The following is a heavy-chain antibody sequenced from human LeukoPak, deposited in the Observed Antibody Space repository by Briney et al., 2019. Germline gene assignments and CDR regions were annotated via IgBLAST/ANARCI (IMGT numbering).Heavy chain of an antibody. J-gene: IGHJ4*02. V-gene: IGHV4-61*01. CDR2: IYYSGST. D-gene: IGHD6-13*01. CDR3: ARGPGSSSWYLTLEGGYYFDY. CDR1: GGSVSRGSYF. Sequence: SETLSLTCTVSGGSVSRGSYFWSWIRQPPGKGLEWIGYIYYSGSTKYNPSLKSRVTIPLGTSKNQFSLKLTSVTAADTAVYYCARGPGSSSWYLTLEGGYYFDYWGQGTLVTVSS.